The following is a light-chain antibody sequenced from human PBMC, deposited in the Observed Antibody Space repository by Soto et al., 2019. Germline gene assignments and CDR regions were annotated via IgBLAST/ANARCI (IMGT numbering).Light chain of an antibody. CDR2: DAS. V-gene: IGKV3-11*01. CDR3: QQRSNWPIT. Sequence: EIVLTQSPATLSLSPGERATLSCSASQSVSSYLACYQQKPGHAPRLLIYDASNRATGIPARFSGSGSGTDFTLTISSLEPEDFAVYYCQQRSNWPITFGQGTRLEIK. J-gene: IGKJ5*01. CDR1: QSVSSY.